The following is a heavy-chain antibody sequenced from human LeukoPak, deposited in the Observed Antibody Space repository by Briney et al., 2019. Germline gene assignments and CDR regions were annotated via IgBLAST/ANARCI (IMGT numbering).Heavy chain of an antibody. CDR2: IYYSGST. Sequence: SETLSLTCTVSGGSISSYYWSWIRQPPGKGLEWIGYIYYSGSTNYNPSLKSRVTISVDTSKNQFSLKLSSVTAADTAVYYYAGSFGASALDYWGQGTLVTVSS. D-gene: IGHD3-10*01. V-gene: IGHV4-59*08. CDR1: GGSISSYY. CDR3: AGSFGASALDY. J-gene: IGHJ4*02.